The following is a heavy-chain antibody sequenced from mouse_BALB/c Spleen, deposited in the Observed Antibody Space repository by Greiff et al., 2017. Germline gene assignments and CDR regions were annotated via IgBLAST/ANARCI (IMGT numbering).Heavy chain of an antibody. CDR2: IDPSDSYT. Sequence: VQLQQPGAELVKPGASVKLSCKASGYTFTSYWMHWVKQRPGQGLEWIGEIDPSDSYTNYNQKFKGKATLTVDKSSNTAYLQLSSLTSEDTAVYYCNAIYDGYYFFAYWGQGTLVTVSA. V-gene: IGHV1-69*02. D-gene: IGHD2-3*01. J-gene: IGHJ3*01. CDR3: NAIYDGYYFFAY. CDR1: GYTFTSYW.